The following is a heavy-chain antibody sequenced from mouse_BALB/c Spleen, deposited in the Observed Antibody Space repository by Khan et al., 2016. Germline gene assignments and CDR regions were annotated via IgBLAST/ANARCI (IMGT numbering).Heavy chain of an antibody. J-gene: IGHJ1*01. CDR3: ASTFWYFDF. Sequence: EVQLLESGGGLVQPGGSLKLSCAASGFDFSSYWMSWVRQAPGKGLEWIGEINPDSSTINYTPSLKDKFIISRDNANNTLYLQMSKVESDDAALYYCASTFWYFDFWGAGTTVTVSS. CDR2: INPDSSTI. V-gene: IGHV4-1*02. CDR1: GFDFSSYW.